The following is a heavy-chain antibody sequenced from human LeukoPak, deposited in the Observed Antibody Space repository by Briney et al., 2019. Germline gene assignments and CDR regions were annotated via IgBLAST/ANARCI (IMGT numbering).Heavy chain of an antibody. CDR1: GYVFTELP. V-gene: IGHV1-24*01. CDR2: FDPEDGET. Sequence: GASVKVSCKLSGYVFTELPIHWVRQSPGKGLEWMGGFDPEDGETIYAQKFQGRVTMTEDTSTDTAYMELSSLRSEDTAVYYCATSPAAYSSSWDVYWGQGTLVTVSS. J-gene: IGHJ4*02. D-gene: IGHD6-13*01. CDR3: ATSPAAYSSSWDVY.